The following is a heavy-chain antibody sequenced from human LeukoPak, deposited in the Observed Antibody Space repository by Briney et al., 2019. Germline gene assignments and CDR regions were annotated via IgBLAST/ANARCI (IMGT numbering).Heavy chain of an antibody. CDR2: IYHSGST. CDR3: ARHSIAAAGDY. D-gene: IGHD6-13*01. Sequence: SGTLSLTCAVSGGSISSSNWWSWVRQPPGKGLEWIGEIYHSGSTNYNPSLKSRVTISVDTSKNQFSLKLSSVTAADTAVYYCARHSIAAAGDYWGQGTLVTVSS. CDR1: GGSISSSNW. J-gene: IGHJ4*02. V-gene: IGHV4-4*02.